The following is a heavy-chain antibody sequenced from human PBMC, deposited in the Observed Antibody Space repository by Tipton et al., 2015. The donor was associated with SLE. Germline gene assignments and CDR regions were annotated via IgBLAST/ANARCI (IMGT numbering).Heavy chain of an antibody. Sequence: TLSLTCTVSGGSISSGYYWGWIRQPPGKGLEWIGSIYHSGSTYYNPSLKSRVTISVDTSKNQFSLKLSSVTAADTAVYYCARDRVVVNAFDIWGQGTMVTVSS. D-gene: IGHD3-22*01. CDR2: IYHSGST. CDR1: GGSISSGYY. V-gene: IGHV4-38-2*02. J-gene: IGHJ3*02. CDR3: ARDRVVVNAFDI.